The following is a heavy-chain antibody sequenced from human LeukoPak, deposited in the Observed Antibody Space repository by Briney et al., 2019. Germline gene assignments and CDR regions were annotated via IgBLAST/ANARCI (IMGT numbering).Heavy chain of an antibody. J-gene: IGHJ1*01. CDR2: INHSGST. CDR1: GGSFSGYY. D-gene: IGHD2-15*01. V-gene: IGHV4-34*01. Sequence: MPSETLSLTCAVYGGSFSGYYWSWIRQPPGKGLEWIGEINHSGSTNYNPSLKSRVTISVDTSKNQFSPKLSSVTAADTAVYYCARRLIGYCSGGSCYSGYFQHWGQGTLVTVSS. CDR3: ARRLIGYCSGGSCYSGYFQH.